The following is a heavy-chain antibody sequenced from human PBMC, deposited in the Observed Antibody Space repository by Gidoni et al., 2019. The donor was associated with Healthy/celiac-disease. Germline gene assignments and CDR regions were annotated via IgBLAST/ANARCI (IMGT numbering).Heavy chain of an antibody. CDR3: ARLSGSYEFDS. V-gene: IGHV4-59*01. D-gene: IGHD1-26*01. Sequence: PSLKSRVTISVDTSKNQFSLKLSSVTAADAALYYCARLSGSYEFDSWGQGTLVTVSS. J-gene: IGHJ4*02.